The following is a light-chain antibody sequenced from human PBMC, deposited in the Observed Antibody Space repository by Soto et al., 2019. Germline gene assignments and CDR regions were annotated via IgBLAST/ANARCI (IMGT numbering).Light chain of an antibody. J-gene: IGKJ1*01. CDR3: QQYNSYSEA. CDR1: QTINNW. V-gene: IGKV1-5*01. Sequence: IQMTQSPSTLSASVGDSVTITCRASQTINNWLAWYQQKPGKAPKLLIYDVSSLESGVPSKFSGSGSGTEFSLTISSLQPDDSATYYCQQYNSYSEAFGQGTKVDIK. CDR2: DVS.